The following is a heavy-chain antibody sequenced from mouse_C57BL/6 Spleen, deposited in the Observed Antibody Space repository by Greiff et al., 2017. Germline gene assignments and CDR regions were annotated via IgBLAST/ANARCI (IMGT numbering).Heavy chain of an antibody. CDR2: INPNYGTT. CDR3: AREGYYYGSRNYFDY. D-gene: IGHD1-1*01. J-gene: IGHJ2*01. CDR1: GYSFTDYN. V-gene: IGHV1-39*01. Sequence: EVKLMESGPELVKPGASVKISCKASGYSFTDYNMNWVKQSNGKSLEWIGVINPNYGTTSYNQKFKGKATLTVDQSSSTAYMQLNSLTSEDSAVYYCAREGYYYGSRNYFDYWGQGTTLTVSS.